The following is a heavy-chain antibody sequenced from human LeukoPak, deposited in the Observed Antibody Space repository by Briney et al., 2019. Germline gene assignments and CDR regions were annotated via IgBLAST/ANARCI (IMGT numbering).Heavy chain of an antibody. CDR1: GYTFTSYG. CDR3: ARAAIFGVADYYYYYYMDV. J-gene: IGHJ6*03. Sequence: ASVKVSCKASGYTFTSYGITWVRQAPGHGLDWMGWISGYNGNTKYAQKLQGRVTMTTDTSTSTAYRELRSLRSDDTAVYYCARAAIFGVADYYYYYYMDVWGKGTTVTVSS. V-gene: IGHV1-18*01. CDR2: ISGYNGNT. D-gene: IGHD3-3*01.